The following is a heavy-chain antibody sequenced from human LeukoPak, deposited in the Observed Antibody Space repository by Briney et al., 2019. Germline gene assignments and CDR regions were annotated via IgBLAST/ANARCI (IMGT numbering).Heavy chain of an antibody. J-gene: IGHJ4*02. CDR3: AKGLIVGATYYFDY. Sequence: GRSLRLSCAASGFTFDDYAMHWVRQAPGKGLEWVSGISWNSGSIGYADSVKGRFTISRDNAKNSLYLQMNSLRAEDTALYYCAKGLIVGATYYFDYWGQGTLVTVSS. V-gene: IGHV3-9*01. D-gene: IGHD1-26*01. CDR2: ISWNSGSI. CDR1: GFTFDDYA.